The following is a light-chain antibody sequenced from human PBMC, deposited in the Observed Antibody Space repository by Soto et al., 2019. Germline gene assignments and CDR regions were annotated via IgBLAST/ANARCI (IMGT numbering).Light chain of an antibody. CDR3: ASWDDSLNGPV. J-gene: IGLJ2*01. Sequence: QSVLTQPPAASGTPGQRVTISCSGGNSNIGGNTVNWYQQFPGTAPKLVIHTDNQRPSGVPDQFSGSRSGTSASLAISGLQSDDEADYSCASWDDSLNGPVFGGGTKVTVL. CDR2: TDN. V-gene: IGLV1-44*01. CDR1: NSNIGGNT.